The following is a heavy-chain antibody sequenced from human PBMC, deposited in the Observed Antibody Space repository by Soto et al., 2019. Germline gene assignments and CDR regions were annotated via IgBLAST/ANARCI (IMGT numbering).Heavy chain of an antibody. CDR2: INPSDSYT. CDR3: ARHQAGIYPSFDY. Sequence: PGESLKISCKGSGYSFASYWIGWVRQMPGKGLEWMGKINPSDSYTNYGPSFQGHVTISADKSISTAYLQWSSLKASDTAMYYCARHQAGIYPSFDYWGQGTLGNASS. CDR1: GYSFASYW. J-gene: IGHJ4*02. D-gene: IGHD1-1*01. V-gene: IGHV5-10-1*01.